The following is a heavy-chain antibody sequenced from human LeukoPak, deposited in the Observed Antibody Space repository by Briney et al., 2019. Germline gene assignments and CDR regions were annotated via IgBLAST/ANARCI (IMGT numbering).Heavy chain of an antibody. D-gene: IGHD2-15*01. CDR2: ISWDGGST. V-gene: IGHV3-43D*04. CDR1: GFTFDDYA. J-gene: IGHJ6*04. Sequence: PGGSLRLSCAASGFTFDDYAMHWVRQAPGKGLEWVSLISWDGGSTYYADSVKGRFTISRDNSKSSLYLQMNSLRAEDTALYYCAKDIGGYCSGGSCYDAAYYYYYGMDVWGKGTTVTVSS. CDR3: AKDIGGYCSGGSCYDAAYYYYYGMDV.